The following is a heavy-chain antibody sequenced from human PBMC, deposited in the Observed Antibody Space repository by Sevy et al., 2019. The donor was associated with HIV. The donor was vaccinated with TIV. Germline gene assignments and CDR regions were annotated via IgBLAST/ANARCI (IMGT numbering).Heavy chain of an antibody. CDR2: IGSSTI. Sequence: GGSLRLSCAASGFTFNIFSINWVRQAPGKGLEWVSYIGSSTIYYADSVKGRFTISRDNAKNSLSLQMNSLRAEDTAVYYCAREGGYTDQGMDVWGQGTTVTVSS. J-gene: IGHJ6*02. CDR1: GFTFNIFS. D-gene: IGHD5-12*01. V-gene: IGHV3-48*01. CDR3: AREGGYTDQGMDV.